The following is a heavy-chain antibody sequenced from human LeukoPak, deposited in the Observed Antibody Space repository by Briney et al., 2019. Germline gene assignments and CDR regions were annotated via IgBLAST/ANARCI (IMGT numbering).Heavy chain of an antibody. CDR3: ARGHYDFWGGYYNGVDY. V-gene: IGHV7-4-1*02. CDR2: INTNTGNP. D-gene: IGHD3-3*01. CDR1: GYTFTSYA. Sequence: ASVKVSCKASGYTFTSYAMNWVRQAPGQGLEWMGWINTNTGNPTYAQGFTGQFVFSLDTSVSTAYLQISSLKAEDTAVYYCARGHYDFWGGYYNGVDYWGQGTLVTVSS. J-gene: IGHJ4*02.